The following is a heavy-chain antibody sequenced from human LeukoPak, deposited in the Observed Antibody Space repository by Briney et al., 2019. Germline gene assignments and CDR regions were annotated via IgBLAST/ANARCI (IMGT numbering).Heavy chain of an antibody. CDR1: GFTFSTYG. J-gene: IGHJ4*02. V-gene: IGHV3-30*02. D-gene: IGHD3-16*01. Sequence: GGSLRLSCEASGFTFSTYGMTWVRQAPGKGLEWVAFIGHDGTKIYYADSVQGRFTISRDNSKNTLYLEMNSLSGEDTALYYCAKDHVTWGNRYFDHWGQGTLGTVSS. CDR2: IGHDGTKI. CDR3: AKDHVTWGNRYFDH.